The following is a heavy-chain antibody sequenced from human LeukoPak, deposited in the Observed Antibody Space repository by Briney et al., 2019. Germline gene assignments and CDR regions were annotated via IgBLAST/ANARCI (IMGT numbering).Heavy chain of an antibody. CDR2: ISGSGGST. CDR3: AKVWYRSYYDILTGYYSDY. D-gene: IGHD3-9*01. Sequence: GGSLRLSCAASGFTFSSYAMSWVRQAPGKGVEWVSAISGSGGSTYYADSVKGRFTISRDNSKNTLYLQMNSLRAEDTAVYYCAKVWYRSYYDILTGYYSDYWGQGTLVTVSS. V-gene: IGHV3-23*01. CDR1: GFTFSSYA. J-gene: IGHJ4*02.